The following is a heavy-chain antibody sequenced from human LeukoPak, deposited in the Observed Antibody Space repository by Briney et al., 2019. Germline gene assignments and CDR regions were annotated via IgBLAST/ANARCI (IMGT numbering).Heavy chain of an antibody. V-gene: IGHV3-53*05. CDR2: IYSGGIT. CDR3: ARGVRAYCGGDCYPDFDY. J-gene: IGHJ4*02. Sequence: GGSLRLSCAASEFSVSTNYMSWVRQAPGKGLEWVSLIYSGGITYYADSVKGRFTISRDNSKNTLYLQMNSLRAEDTAVYYCARGVRAYCGGDCYPDFDYWGQGTLVTVSS. CDR1: EFSVSTNY. D-gene: IGHD2-21*02.